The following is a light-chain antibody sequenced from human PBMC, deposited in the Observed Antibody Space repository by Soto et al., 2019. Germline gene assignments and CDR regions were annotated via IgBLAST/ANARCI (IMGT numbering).Light chain of an antibody. V-gene: IGLV1-44*01. CDR2: TSN. CDR1: TSNIGSNS. J-gene: IGLJ3*02. CDR3: AAWDDRLNGRV. Sequence: QSVLTQPPSASGTPGQRVTISCSGRTSNIGSNSVNWYQQVPGAAPKLLIYTSNQRPSGVPDRFSASRSGTSASLAITGLQSEDEADYYCAAWDDRLNGRVFGGGTKLTVL.